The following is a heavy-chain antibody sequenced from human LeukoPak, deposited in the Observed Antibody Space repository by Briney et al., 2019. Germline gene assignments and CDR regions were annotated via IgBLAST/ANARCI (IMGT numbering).Heavy chain of an antibody. CDR1: GFTFSSYG. CDR3: AREGALRPGTWDYYYYYGMDV. CDR2: IRYDGSNK. V-gene: IGHV3-30*02. J-gene: IGHJ6*02. Sequence: GGSLRLSCAASGFTFSSYGMHWVRQAPGKGLEWVAFIRYDGSNKYYADSVKGRFTISRDNSKNTLYLQMNSLRAEDTAVYYCAREGALRPGTWDYYYYYGMDVWGQGTTVTVSS. D-gene: IGHD1-26*01.